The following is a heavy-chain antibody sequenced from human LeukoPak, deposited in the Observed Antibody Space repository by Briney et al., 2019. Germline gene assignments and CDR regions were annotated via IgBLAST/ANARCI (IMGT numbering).Heavy chain of an antibody. D-gene: IGHD6-6*01. CDR3: ANQKDSSSFVDY. CDR1: GDSIGNGNHY. V-gene: IGHV4-30-4*01. J-gene: IGHJ4*02. CDR2: IYYSGST. Sequence: SETLSLTCTVSGDSIGNGNHYWTWIRQSPGKGLEWIGFIYYSGSTYYNPSLESRVSISVDTSKNQFSLKLTSVTAADTAVYYCANQKDSSSFVDYWGQGTLVTVSS.